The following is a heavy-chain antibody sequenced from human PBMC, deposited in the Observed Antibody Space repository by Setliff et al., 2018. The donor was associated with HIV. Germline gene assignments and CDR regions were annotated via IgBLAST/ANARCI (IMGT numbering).Heavy chain of an antibody. V-gene: IGHV3-15*01. Sequence: GGSLRLSCTASGLKLSFSFAWLSWVRQVPGKGLEWVGRIKRKSDGGTADYGAPVQGRFTISRDDSKKTLYLQMNNLRAEDTAVYYCANQSPIDYWGQGTLVTVSS. CDR2: IKRKSDGGTA. J-gene: IGHJ4*02. CDR3: ANQSPIDY. CDR1: GLKLSFSFAW. D-gene: IGHD2-2*01.